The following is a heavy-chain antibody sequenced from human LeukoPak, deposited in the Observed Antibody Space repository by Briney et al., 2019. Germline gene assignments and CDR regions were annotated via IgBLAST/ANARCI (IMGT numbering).Heavy chain of an antibody. CDR3: AKLESWYYFDY. CDR2: ISGSGGST. D-gene: IGHD2-15*01. V-gene: IGHV3-23*01. CDR1: GLTFSHYA. Sequence: GGSLRLSCAASGLTFSHYAMSWVRQAPGKGLEWVSVISGSGGSTYYADSVKGRFTISRDNSKNTLYLQMNSLRAEDTAVYYCAKLESWYYFDYWGLGTLVTVSS. J-gene: IGHJ4*02.